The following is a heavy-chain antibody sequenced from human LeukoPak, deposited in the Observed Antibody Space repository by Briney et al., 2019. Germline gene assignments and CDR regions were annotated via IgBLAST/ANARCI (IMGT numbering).Heavy chain of an antibody. Sequence: GGSLRLSCAASGFTFTKYWMTWVRQAPGKGLEWVGNIKQDGSDKNYMDSVKGRFTISRDNTKNSVYLQMSSLRAEDTAVYYCARELRYDNSDSGAFWGQGTVVTVSS. D-gene: IGHD3-22*01. CDR1: GFTFTKYW. CDR3: ARELRYDNSDSGAF. V-gene: IGHV3-7*01. CDR2: IKQDGSDK. J-gene: IGHJ3*01.